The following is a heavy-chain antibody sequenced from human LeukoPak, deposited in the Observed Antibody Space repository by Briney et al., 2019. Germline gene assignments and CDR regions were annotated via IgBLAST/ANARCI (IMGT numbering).Heavy chain of an antibody. CDR1: GYTFTSYG. CDR3: ARDLGSGSYIPRNWFDP. CDR2: ISAYNGNT. J-gene: IGHJ5*02. V-gene: IGHV1-18*01. D-gene: IGHD1-26*01. Sequence: ASVKVSCKASGYTFTSYGISWVRQAPGQGLEWMGWISAYNGNTNYAQKLQGRVTMTTDTSTSTAYMELRSLRSDDTAMYYCARDLGSGSYIPRNWFDPWGQGTLVTVSS.